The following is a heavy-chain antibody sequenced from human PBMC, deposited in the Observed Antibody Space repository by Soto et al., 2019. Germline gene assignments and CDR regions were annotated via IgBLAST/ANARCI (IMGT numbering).Heavy chain of an antibody. D-gene: IGHD3-9*01. V-gene: IGHV4-34*01. CDR2: INHSGST. CDR1: GGSFSGYY. CDR3: ARGELYYDILTGYLSDAFDI. Sequence: SETLSLTCAVYGGSFSGYYWSWIRQPPWKGLEWIGEINHSGSTNYNPSLKSRVTISVDTSKNQFSLKLSSVTAADTAVYYCARGELYYDILTGYLSDAFDIWGQGTMVTVSS. J-gene: IGHJ3*02.